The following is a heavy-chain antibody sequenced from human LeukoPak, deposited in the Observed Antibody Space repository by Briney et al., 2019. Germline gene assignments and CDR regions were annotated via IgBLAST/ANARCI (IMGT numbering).Heavy chain of an antibody. CDR1: GFTFSTYA. Sequence: PGRSLRLSCAASGFTFSTYAMHWVRQAPGKGLDWVAVISYDGSNTYYADSVKGRFTISRDNSKSTLYLQMNSLRAEDTAVYYCARVLAVAREFDYWGQGTLVTVTS. V-gene: IGHV3-30-3*01. D-gene: IGHD6-19*01. CDR2: ISYDGSNT. CDR3: ARVLAVAREFDY. J-gene: IGHJ4*02.